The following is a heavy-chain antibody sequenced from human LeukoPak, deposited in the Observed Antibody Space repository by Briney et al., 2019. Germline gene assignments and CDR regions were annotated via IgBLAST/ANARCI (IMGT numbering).Heavy chain of an antibody. CDR2: IKQDGSEK. J-gene: IGHJ4*02. CDR1: GFTFSSHW. V-gene: IGHV3-7*01. Sequence: GGSLRLSCAASGFTFSSHWMSWVRQAPGKGLEWVANIKQDGSEKYYVDSVKGRFTISRDNAKNSLYLQMNSLRAEDTAVYYCARGEWLRSHYFDFWGQGTLVTVSS. D-gene: IGHD5-12*01. CDR3: ARGEWLRSHYFDF.